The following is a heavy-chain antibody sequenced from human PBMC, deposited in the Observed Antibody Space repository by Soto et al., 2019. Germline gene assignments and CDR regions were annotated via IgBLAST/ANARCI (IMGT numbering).Heavy chain of an antibody. J-gene: IGHJ4*02. CDR2: ISSNGGST. CDR3: AGGGGGGYSYGYFVY. V-gene: IGHV3-64*01. Sequence: GESLKISCAASGFTFSSYAMHWVRQAPGKGLEYVSAISSNGGSTYYANSVKGRFTISRDNSKNTLYLQMGSLRAEDMAVSYCAGGGGGGYSYGYFVYWGQGTLVTVSS. D-gene: IGHD5-18*01. CDR1: GFTFSSYA.